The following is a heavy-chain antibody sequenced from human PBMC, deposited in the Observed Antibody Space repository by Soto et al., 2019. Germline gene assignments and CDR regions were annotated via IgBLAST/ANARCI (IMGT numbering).Heavy chain of an antibody. D-gene: IGHD3-9*01. V-gene: IGHV3-33*01. CDR2: IWYDGSNK. Sequence: QVQLVESGGGVVQPGRSLRLSCAASGFTFSSYGMHWVRQAPGKGLEWVAVIWYDGSNKYYADSVKGRFTISRDNSKNTLYLQMNSLRAEDTAVYYCARDRNYDILTGRYYYYYMDVWGKGTTVTVSS. CDR1: GFTFSSYG. J-gene: IGHJ6*03. CDR3: ARDRNYDILTGRYYYYYMDV.